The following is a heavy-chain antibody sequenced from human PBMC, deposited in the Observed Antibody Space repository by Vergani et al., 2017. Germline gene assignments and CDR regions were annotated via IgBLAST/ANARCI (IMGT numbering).Heavy chain of an antibody. V-gene: IGHV4-31*03. CDR1: GGSISSGGYY. Sequence: QVQLQESGPGLVKPSQTLSLTCTVSGGSISSGGYYWSWIRQHPGKGLEWIGYIYYSGSTYYNPSLKSRVTISVDTSKNQFSLKLSSVTAADTAVYCCARDRRIAHYGMDVWGQGTTVTVSS. J-gene: IGHJ6*02. D-gene: IGHD6-13*01. CDR2: IYYSGST. CDR3: ARDRRIAHYGMDV.